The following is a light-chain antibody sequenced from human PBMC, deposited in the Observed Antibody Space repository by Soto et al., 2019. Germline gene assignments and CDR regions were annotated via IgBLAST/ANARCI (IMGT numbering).Light chain of an antibody. CDR2: DAS. J-gene: IGKJ1*01. CDR3: QHMRT. V-gene: IGKV1-5*01. Sequence: DIQMTQSPSTLSASVGDRVTITCRASQNINNWIAWYQQKPGKAPKFLIYDASTLESGVPSRFSGSGFGTEFSHTISRRQPDDFRSYYCQHMRTFGQGTQVEIK. CDR1: QNINNW.